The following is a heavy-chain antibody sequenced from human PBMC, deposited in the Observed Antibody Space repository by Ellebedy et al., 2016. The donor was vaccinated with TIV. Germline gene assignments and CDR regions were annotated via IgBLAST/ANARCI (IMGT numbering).Heavy chain of an antibody. J-gene: IGHJ6*02. V-gene: IGHV1-18*01. D-gene: IGHD5-18*01. CDR2: ISAYNGNT. CDR1: GYTFTSYG. CDR3: ARAWDTGMAPNYYYGMDV. Sequence: AASVKVSCKASGYTFTSYGISWVRQAPGQGLERMGWISAYNGNTNYAQKLQGRVTMTTDTSTSTAYMELRSLRSDDTAVYYCARAWDTGMAPNYYYGMDVWGQGTTVTVSS.